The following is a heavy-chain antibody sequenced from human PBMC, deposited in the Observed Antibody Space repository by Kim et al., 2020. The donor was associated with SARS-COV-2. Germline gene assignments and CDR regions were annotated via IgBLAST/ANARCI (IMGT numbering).Heavy chain of an antibody. CDR2: INSDGSST. CDR3: ARGAAGFQGTFDI. V-gene: IGHV3-74*01. CDR1: GFTFSSYW. J-gene: IGHJ3*02. D-gene: IGHD6-13*01. Sequence: GGSLRLSCAASGFTFSSYWMHWVRQAPGKGLVWVSRINSDGSSTSYADSVKGRFTISRDNAKNTLYLQMNSLSAEDNAVYYCARGAAGFQGTFDIGGQGTMVTVSS.